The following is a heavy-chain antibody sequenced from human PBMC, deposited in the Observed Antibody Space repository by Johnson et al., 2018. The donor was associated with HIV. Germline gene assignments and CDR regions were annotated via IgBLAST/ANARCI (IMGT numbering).Heavy chain of an antibody. CDR3: ARYRAPFDDAFDI. CDR2: ISYDGSNK. V-gene: IGHV3-30*03. J-gene: IGHJ3*02. CDR1: GFTFSIYG. Sequence: QVQLVESGGGVVQPGRSLILSCAASGFTFSIYGMHWVRQAPGKGLEWVAVISYDGSNKYYADSVKGRFSISRDNSKNTLYLQMNSLRTEDTAVYYCARYRAPFDDAFDIWGQGTMVTVSS. D-gene: IGHD1-26*01.